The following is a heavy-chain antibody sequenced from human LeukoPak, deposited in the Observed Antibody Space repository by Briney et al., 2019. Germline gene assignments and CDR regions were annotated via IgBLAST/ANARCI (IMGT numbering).Heavy chain of an antibody. J-gene: IGHJ4*02. CDR2: ISAYNGNT. Sequence: ASVKVSCKATGYTFTSYGISWVRQAPGQGLEWMGWISAYNGNTNYAQKLQGRVTMTTDTSTSTAYMELRSLRSGDTAVYYCARDGRDYYDSSGYYYKVPNFDYWGQGTLVTVSS. CDR1: GYTFTSYG. D-gene: IGHD3-22*01. V-gene: IGHV1-18*01. CDR3: ARDGRDYYDSSGYYYKVPNFDY.